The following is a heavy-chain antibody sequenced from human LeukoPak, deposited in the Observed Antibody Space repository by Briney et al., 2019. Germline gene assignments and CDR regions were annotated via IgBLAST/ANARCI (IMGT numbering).Heavy chain of an antibody. CDR2: ISSSTSYI. D-gene: IGHD4-17*01. Sequence: GRSLRLSCAASGFTFSSYTMNWVRQAPGKGLEWVSSISSSTSYIYYADSVKGRFTISRDNAKNSLYLQMNSLRAEDTAVYYCARDRYGDYSIDYWGQGTLVTVSS. CDR3: ARDRYGDYSIDY. J-gene: IGHJ4*02. CDR1: GFTFSSYT. V-gene: IGHV3-21*01.